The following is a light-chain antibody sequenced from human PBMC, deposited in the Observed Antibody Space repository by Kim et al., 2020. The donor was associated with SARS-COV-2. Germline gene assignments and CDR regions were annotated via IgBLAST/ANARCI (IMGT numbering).Light chain of an antibody. J-gene: IGLJ3*02. CDR3: NSRDSSGNHRWV. V-gene: IGLV3-19*01. CDR2: GKN. CDR1: SLRSYY. Sequence: SSELTQDSALSVALGQTVRITCQGDSLRSYYASWYQQKPGQAPVLVIYGKNNRPSGIPDRFSGSSSGNTASLTITGAQAEDEADYYCNSRDSSGNHRWVF.